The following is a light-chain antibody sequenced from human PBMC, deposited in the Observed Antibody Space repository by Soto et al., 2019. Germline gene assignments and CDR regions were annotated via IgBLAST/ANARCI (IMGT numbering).Light chain of an antibody. CDR1: QSISSW. V-gene: IGKV1-5*03. Sequence: DIQMTQSPSTLSASVNDRVTITCRASQSISSWLAWYQQKPGKAPKLLIYKASSLDTGVPSRFSGSGSGTEFTLTISSLQPDDFATYYCQQYKTYSTFGQGTKVDNK. J-gene: IGKJ1*01. CDR2: KAS. CDR3: QQYKTYST.